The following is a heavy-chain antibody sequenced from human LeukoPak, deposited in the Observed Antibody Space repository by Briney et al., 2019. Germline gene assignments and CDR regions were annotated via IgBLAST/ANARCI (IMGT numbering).Heavy chain of an antibody. Sequence: GGSLRLSCAASGFTFSSYAMHWVRQAPGKGLEYVSAISSNGGSTYYANSLKGRFTISRDNSKNTLYLQMGSLRAEDMAAYYCARSWNGDYFDYWGQGTLVTVSS. V-gene: IGHV3-64*01. CDR2: ISSNGGST. D-gene: IGHD1-1*01. J-gene: IGHJ4*02. CDR1: GFTFSSYA. CDR3: ARSWNGDYFDY.